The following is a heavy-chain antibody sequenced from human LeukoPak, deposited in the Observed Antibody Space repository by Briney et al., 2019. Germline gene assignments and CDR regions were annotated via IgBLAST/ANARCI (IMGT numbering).Heavy chain of an antibody. CDR3: AREGNDSSGYAFDY. V-gene: IGHV3-7*01. Sequence: GESLRLSCAASGFTFSSYWMSWVRQAPGKGLEWVANIKQDGSEKYYVDSVKGRFTISRDNAKNSLYLQMNSLRAEDTAVYYCAREGNDSSGYAFDYWGQGTLVTVSS. J-gene: IGHJ4*02. CDR1: GFTFSSYW. D-gene: IGHD3-22*01. CDR2: IKQDGSEK.